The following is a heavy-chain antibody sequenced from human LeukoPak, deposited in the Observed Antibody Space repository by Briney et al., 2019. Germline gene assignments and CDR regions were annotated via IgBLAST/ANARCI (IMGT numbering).Heavy chain of an antibody. D-gene: IGHD1-26*01. CDR2: IYYSGST. Sequence: PSETLSLTCTVSGGSISSSSYYWGWLRQPPGKGLEWIGSIYYSGSTYYNPSLKSRVTISVDTSKNQFSLKLSSVTAADTAVYYCARVVDGSSDYWGQGTLVTVSS. CDR1: GGSISSSSYY. V-gene: IGHV4-39*07. CDR3: ARVVDGSSDY. J-gene: IGHJ4*02.